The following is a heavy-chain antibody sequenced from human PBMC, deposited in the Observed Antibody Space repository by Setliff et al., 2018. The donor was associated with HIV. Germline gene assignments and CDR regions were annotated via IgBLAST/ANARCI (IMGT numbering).Heavy chain of an antibody. J-gene: IGHJ6*03. V-gene: IGHV7-4-1*02. D-gene: IGHD3-3*01. CDR2: INTNTGNP. CDR1: GYTFTSYA. Sequence: GASVKVSCKASGYTFTSYAMNWVRQAPGQGLEWMGWINTNTGNPTYAQGFTGRFVFSLDTSVSTAYLQISSLKAEDTAVYYCARGSSITIFGVVKGNYMDVWGKGTTVTVSS. CDR3: ARGSSITIFGVVKGNYMDV.